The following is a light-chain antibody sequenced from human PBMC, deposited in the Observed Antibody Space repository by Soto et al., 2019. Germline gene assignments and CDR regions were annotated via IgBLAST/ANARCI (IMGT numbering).Light chain of an antibody. V-gene: IGLV1-40*01. Sequence: SGLTQPPSVARAPGQRGTISCSGRSSNIGAGYDVHCYQQLPGTAPKLLIYGNSNRPSGVPDRFSGSTSGTSASLAITGLQAEDEADYYCQSYDSSLSGSRVFGTGTKVTVL. CDR1: SSNIGAGYD. CDR3: QSYDSSLSGSRV. CDR2: GNS. J-gene: IGLJ1*01.